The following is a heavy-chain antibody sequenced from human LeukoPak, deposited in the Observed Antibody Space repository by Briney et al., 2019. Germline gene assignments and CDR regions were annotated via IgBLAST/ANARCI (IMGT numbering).Heavy chain of an antibody. CDR2: ISGSGGST. D-gene: IGHD6-19*01. V-gene: IGHV3-23*01. CDR1: GFTFSSYA. CDR3: AKGPVAVAGYYFDH. J-gene: IGHJ4*02. Sequence: GGSLRLSCAASGFTFSSYAMSWVRQAPGKGLEWVSSISGSGGSTYYANSVKGRFTISRDNSKNTLDLQMNSLRAEDTAVYYCAKGPVAVAGYYFDHWGQGTLVTVTS.